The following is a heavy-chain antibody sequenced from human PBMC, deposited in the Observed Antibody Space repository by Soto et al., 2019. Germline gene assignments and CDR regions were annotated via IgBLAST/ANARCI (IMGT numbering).Heavy chain of an antibody. D-gene: IGHD6-19*01. V-gene: IGHV3-23*01. CDR1: GFTFSSYG. J-gene: IGHJ4*02. Sequence: GGSLRLSCAASGFTFSSYGMSWVRQAPGKGLEWVSTFPSGGRDTYYPDSVKGRFTIPRDNSKNILYLQMNRLRAEDKAVYYCAKDLGTSGWYFDYWGQGTLVTVSS. CDR2: FPSGGRDT. CDR3: AKDLGTSGWYFDY.